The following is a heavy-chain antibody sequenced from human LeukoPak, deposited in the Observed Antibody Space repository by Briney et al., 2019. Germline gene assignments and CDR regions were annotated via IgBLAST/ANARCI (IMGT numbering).Heavy chain of an antibody. V-gene: IGHV4-34*01. D-gene: IGHD5-18*01. CDR2: INHSGST. CDR1: GGSFSGYY. J-gene: IGHJ3*02. Sequence: SETLSLTCAVYGGSFSGYYWSWIRQPPGKGLEWIGEINHSGSTNYNPSLKSRVTISVDTSKNQFSLKLSSVTAADTAVYYCARVVDTAMVGNDAFDIWGQGTMVTVSS. CDR3: ARVVDTAMVGNDAFDI.